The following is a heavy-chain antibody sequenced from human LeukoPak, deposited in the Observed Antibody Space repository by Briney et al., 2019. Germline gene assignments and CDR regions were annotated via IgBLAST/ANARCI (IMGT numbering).Heavy chain of an antibody. CDR3: ARGKLAAPGRTGYNWFDP. J-gene: IGHJ5*02. CDR1: GYTFTGYY. V-gene: IGHV1-2*02. D-gene: IGHD6-13*01. CDR2: INPSSGGT. Sequence: ASVKVSCKASGYTFTGYYIHWVRQAPGQGLEWMGWINPSSGGTNYAQKFQGRVTMPRDTSITTAYMELSGLRSDDTAIYYCARGKLAAPGRTGYNWFDPWGQGTLVTVSS.